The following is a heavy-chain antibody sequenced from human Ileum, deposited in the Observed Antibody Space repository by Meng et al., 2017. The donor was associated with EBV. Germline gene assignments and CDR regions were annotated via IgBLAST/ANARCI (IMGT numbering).Heavy chain of an antibody. CDR1: GASIGRSYC. V-gene: IGHV4-4*02. CDR3: ARGRRFGSGRYALDY. Sequence: QGPLPGSGPGLVKPSGTLPLICVVSGASIGRSYCWTWVRQPPEKGLEWIGEIYHSGSTNYNPSLKSRLTLSVDKSKSQFSLELISVTAADTAVYYCARGRRFGSGRYALDYWGQGTLVTVSS. D-gene: IGHD3-10*01. CDR2: IYHSGST. J-gene: IGHJ4*02.